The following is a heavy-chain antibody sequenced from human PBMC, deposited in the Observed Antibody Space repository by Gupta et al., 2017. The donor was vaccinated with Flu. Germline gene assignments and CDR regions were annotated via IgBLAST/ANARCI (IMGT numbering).Heavy chain of an antibody. V-gene: IGHV4-61*02. J-gene: IGHJ4*02. Sequence: QVQLQESGTGLVKPSQTLSLTCSVSGGSISSGNYYWSWVRQPAGKGLEWIGRVFTSGTTDYNPSLKSRVTISGDTSKNQFSLKVRSVTAADTAVYYCAATSTSSSGPGDYWGQGTLVTVSS. CDR1: GGSISSGNYY. CDR3: AATSTSSSGPGDY. CDR2: VFTSGTT. D-gene: IGHD2-2*01.